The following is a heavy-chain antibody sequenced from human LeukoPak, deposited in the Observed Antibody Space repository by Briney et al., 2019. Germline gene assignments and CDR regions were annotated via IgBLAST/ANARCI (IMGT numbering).Heavy chain of an antibody. Sequence: SETLSLTCAVYGGSFSGYYWSWIRQPPGKGLEWIGEINHSGSTNYNPSLKSRVTISVDTSKNQFSLKLSSVTAADTAVYYCARGVGGYDMYYYYGMDVWGQGTTVTVSS. V-gene: IGHV4-34*01. CDR2: INHSGST. CDR3: ARGVGGYDMYYYYGMDV. D-gene: IGHD5-12*01. J-gene: IGHJ6*02. CDR1: GGSFSGYY.